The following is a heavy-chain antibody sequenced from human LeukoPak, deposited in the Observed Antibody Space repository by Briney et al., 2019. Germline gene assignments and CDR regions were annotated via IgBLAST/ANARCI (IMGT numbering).Heavy chain of an antibody. J-gene: IGHJ4*02. CDR1: GFTFSSYV. CDR3: ARPTYSSSWPNYFDY. D-gene: IGHD6-13*01. V-gene: IGHV3-30-3*01. Sequence: GGSLRLSCAASGFTFSSYVMHWVRQAPGKGLEWVAVISYDGSNKYYADSVKGRFTISRDNSKNTLYLQMNSLRAEDTAVYYCARPTYSSSWPNYFDYWGQGTLVTVSS. CDR2: ISYDGSNK.